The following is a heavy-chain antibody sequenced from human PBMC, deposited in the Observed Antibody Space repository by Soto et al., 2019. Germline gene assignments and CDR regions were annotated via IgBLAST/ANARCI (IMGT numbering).Heavy chain of an antibody. D-gene: IGHD1-26*01. V-gene: IGHV4-4*02. Sequence: QVQLQESGPGLVKPSGTLSLTCAVSGGSIRSNNWWSWVRQPPGKGLEWIGEIFQSGSTNYNPSLKTRVTISVDKSKNQFSLKLSSVTAAETAIYYCARVYSGSYSDYWGQGTLVTVSS. J-gene: IGHJ4*02. CDR1: GGSIRSNNW. CDR2: IFQSGST. CDR3: ARVYSGSYSDY.